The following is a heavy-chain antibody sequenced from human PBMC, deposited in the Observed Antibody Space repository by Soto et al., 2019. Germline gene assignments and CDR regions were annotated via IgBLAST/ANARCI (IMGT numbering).Heavy chain of an antibody. CDR2: ISGSGGST. V-gene: IGHV3-23*01. J-gene: IGHJ6*02. Sequence: GGSLRLSCAASGFTFSSYAMSWVRQAPGKGLEWVSAISGSGGSTYYADSVKGRFTITRDNSKNTLYLQMNSLRAEDTAVYYCAKDHLPDWPPSYHGMDVWGQGTTVTVSS. D-gene: IGHD3-9*01. CDR3: AKDHLPDWPPSYHGMDV. CDR1: GFTFSSYA.